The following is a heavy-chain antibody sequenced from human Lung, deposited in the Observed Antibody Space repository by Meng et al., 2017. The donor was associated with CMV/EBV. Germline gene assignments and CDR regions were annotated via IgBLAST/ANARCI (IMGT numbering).Heavy chain of an antibody. Sequence: SETLSLXXSVSGVSISDSDYYWAWIRQAPGKGLEGIGSIYFSGSTYYNPSLNSRGILSVDTSKNQFSLKVRSVTAADTAIYYCAREEGQELFSDFWGQGTLVTVSS. CDR2: IYFSGST. V-gene: IGHV4-39*07. J-gene: IGHJ4*02. CDR1: GVSISDSDYY. CDR3: AREEGQELFSDF. D-gene: IGHD3-10*01.